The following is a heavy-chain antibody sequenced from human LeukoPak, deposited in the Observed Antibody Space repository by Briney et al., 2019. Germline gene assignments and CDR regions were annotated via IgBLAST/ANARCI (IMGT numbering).Heavy chain of an antibody. J-gene: IGHJ4*02. D-gene: IGHD2-15*01. CDR2: ISAYNGNT. V-gene: IGHV1-18*01. CDR1: GYTFTSYG. Sequence: ASVKVSCKASGYTFTSYGISWVRQAPGQGLEWMGWISAYNGNTNYAQKLQGRVTMTTDTSTSTAYMELSSLRSEDTAVYYCARDLRDCSGGSCYSGRDYWGQGTLVTVSS. CDR3: ARDLRDCSGGSCYSGRDY.